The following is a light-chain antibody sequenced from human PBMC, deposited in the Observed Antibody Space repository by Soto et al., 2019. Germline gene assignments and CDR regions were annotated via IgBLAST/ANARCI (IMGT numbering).Light chain of an antibody. Sequence: QSVLTQPYSASGTPGQRVTISCSGSSSNIGSHTLNWYQQLPGSAPSLLIYSDNQRPSGVPDRFSGSTSGTSASLAISGLQSEDEAEYYCAAWDDTLNAAVFGGATNVTVL. J-gene: IGLJ2*01. CDR3: AAWDDTLNAAV. V-gene: IGLV1-44*01. CDR2: SDN. CDR1: SSNIGSHT.